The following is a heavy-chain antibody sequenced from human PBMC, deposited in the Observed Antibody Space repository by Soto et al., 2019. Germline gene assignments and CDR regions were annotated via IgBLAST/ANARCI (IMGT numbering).Heavy chain of an antibody. V-gene: IGHV4-59*01. CDR2: IYNNGRT. J-gene: IGHJ1*01. CDR3: ARNDYGDYSAPLPFQH. CDR1: GGSISNYY. Sequence: SETLSLTCTVSGGSISNYYCSWVRQPPGKGLEWIGYIYNNGRTTYNPSLKSRVNISVDTSKNQFSLKLSSVTAADTAVYFCARNDYGDYSAPLPFQHWGHGTLVTVSS. D-gene: IGHD4-17*01.